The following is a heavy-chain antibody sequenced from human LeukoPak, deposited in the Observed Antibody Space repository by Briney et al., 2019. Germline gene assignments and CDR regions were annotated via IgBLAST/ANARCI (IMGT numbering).Heavy chain of an antibody. CDR2: TNHSGST. Sequence: SETLSLTCAVYGGSFSGYYWSWIRQPPGKGLEWIGETNHSGSTNYNPSLKSRVTISVDTSKNQFSLKLSSVTAADTAVYYCAREASGAFDIWGQGTMVTVSS. D-gene: IGHD6-19*01. CDR3: AREASGAFDI. V-gene: IGHV4-34*01. J-gene: IGHJ3*02. CDR1: GGSFSGYY.